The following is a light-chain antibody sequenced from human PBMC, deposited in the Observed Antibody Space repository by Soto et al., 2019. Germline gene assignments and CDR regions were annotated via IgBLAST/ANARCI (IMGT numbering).Light chain of an antibody. CDR2: RNN. V-gene: IGLV1-47*01. CDR1: SSNIGSNY. J-gene: IGLJ2*01. CDR3: AAWEDSLSVV. Sequence: QSVLTQPPSASGTPGQRVTISCSGSSSNIGSNYVYWYQQLPGTDPKLLIYRNNQRPSGVPDRFSGSKSGTSASLAISWLRSEDEADYYCAAWEDSLSVVFGGGTKVTVL.